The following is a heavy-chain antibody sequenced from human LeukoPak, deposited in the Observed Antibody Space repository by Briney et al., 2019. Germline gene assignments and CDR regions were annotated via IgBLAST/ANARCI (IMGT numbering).Heavy chain of an antibody. CDR3: ARGRVVPAATKYNWFDP. CDR1: GGSFSGYY. V-gene: IGHV4-34*01. Sequence: SETLSLTCAVYGGSFSGYYWSWIRQPPGKGLEWIGEINHSGSTNYNPSLTSRVTISVDKSKNQFSLKLSSVTAADTAVYYCARGRVVPAATKYNWFDPWGQGTLVTVSS. J-gene: IGHJ5*02. D-gene: IGHD2-2*01. CDR2: INHSGST.